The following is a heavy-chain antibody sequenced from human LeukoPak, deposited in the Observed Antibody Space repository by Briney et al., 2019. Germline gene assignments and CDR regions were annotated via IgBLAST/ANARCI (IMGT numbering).Heavy chain of an antibody. Sequence: GGSLRLSCAASGFTFSSYAMHWVRQAPGKGLEYVSAISSNGGSTYYANSVKGRFTISRDNSKNTLYLQMGSLRAEDMAVYYCARARGSAGLGVSLFDYWGQGTLVTVSS. V-gene: IGHV3-64*01. CDR2: ISSNGGST. J-gene: IGHJ4*02. D-gene: IGHD3-16*01. CDR3: ARARGSAGLGVSLFDY. CDR1: GFTFSSYA.